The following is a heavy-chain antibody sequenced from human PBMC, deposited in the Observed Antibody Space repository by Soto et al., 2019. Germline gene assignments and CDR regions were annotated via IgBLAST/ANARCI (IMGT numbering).Heavy chain of an antibody. V-gene: IGHV5-51*01. J-gene: IGHJ6*02. Sequence: GESLKISCKGSGYSFPTYWIAWVRQMPGKGLEWMGIIYPGDSDTIYRPSFQGQVTISADKSINTAYLQWSSLKASDSAMYYCARHSPPSLNDYDMDVWGQGTTVTVSS. CDR1: GYSFPTYW. CDR3: ARHSPPSLNDYDMDV. CDR2: IYPGDSDT.